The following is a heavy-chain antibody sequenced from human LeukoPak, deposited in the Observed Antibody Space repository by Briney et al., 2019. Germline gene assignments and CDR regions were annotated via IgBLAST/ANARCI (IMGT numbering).Heavy chain of an antibody. D-gene: IGHD2-2*01. J-gene: IGHJ6*03. Sequence: GGSLRLSCAASGFTFSSYEMNWVRQAPGKGLEWVSYISSSGSTIYYADSVKGRFTISRDNAKNSLYLQMNSLRAEDTAVYYCAREDIVVVPAGNYYYYYYMDVWGKGTTVTISS. CDR1: GFTFSSYE. V-gene: IGHV3-48*03. CDR2: ISSSGSTI. CDR3: AREDIVVVPAGNYYYYYYMDV.